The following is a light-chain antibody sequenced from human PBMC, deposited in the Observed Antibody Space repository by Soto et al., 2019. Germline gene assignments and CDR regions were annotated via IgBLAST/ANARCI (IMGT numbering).Light chain of an antibody. CDR1: QDVKKY. CDR2: GAT. CDR3: QQYDILPRA. Sequence: DLQMTQSPSSLSASVGDRVTITCQASQDVKKYLNWYQQKPGKVPKLLIYGATKLETGVPSRFSGSGSGTDFSFTISGVQSEDFATYYCQQYDILPRAFGPGTKVDVK. J-gene: IGKJ3*01. V-gene: IGKV1-33*01.